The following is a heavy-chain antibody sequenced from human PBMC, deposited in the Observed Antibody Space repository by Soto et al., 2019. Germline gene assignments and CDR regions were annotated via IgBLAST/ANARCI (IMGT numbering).Heavy chain of an antibody. CDR3: VSGYSYGYYY. D-gene: IGHD5-18*01. Sequence: GGSLTLSSSASGFTFSSYAMHWVRQAPGKGLEYVSAISSNGGSTYYADSVKGRFTISRDNSKNTLYLQMSSLRAEDTAVYYCVSGYSYGYYYWGQGTLVTVSS. CDR1: GFTFSSYA. J-gene: IGHJ4*02. CDR2: ISSNGGST. V-gene: IGHV3-64D*06.